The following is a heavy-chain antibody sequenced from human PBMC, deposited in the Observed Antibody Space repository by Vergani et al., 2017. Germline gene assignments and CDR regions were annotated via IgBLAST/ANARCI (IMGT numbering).Heavy chain of an antibody. CDR3: ARGTYYDILRWDYMDV. Sequence: QVQLVQSGAEVKNPGSSVKVSCKASGGTFSSYAISWVRQAPGQGLEWMGGIIPIFGTANYAQKFQGRVTITADESTSTAYMELSSLRSEDTAVYYCARGTYYDILRWDYMDVWGKGTTVTVSS. D-gene: IGHD3-9*01. CDR2: IIPIFGTA. CDR1: GGTFSSYA. J-gene: IGHJ6*03. V-gene: IGHV1-69*01.